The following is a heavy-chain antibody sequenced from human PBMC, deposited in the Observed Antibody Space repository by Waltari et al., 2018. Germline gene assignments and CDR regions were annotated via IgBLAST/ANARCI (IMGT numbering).Heavy chain of an antibody. J-gene: IGHJ5*02. D-gene: IGHD3-22*01. V-gene: IGHV3-49*04. Sequence: EVQLVESGGGLVQPGRYLRLSCTASGFTFGDSAMSWVRQAPGKGLEWVGFIRSKAYGGTTEYAASVKGRFTISRDDSKSIAYLQMNSLKTEDTAVYYCTISGLDSSGYLSWGQGTLVTVSS. CDR2: IRSKAYGGTT. CDR1: GFTFGDSA. CDR3: TISGLDSSGYLS.